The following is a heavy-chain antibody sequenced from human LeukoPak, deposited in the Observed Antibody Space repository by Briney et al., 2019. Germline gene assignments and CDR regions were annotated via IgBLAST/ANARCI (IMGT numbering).Heavy chain of an antibody. D-gene: IGHD3-16*01. CDR1: GYTFTSYD. V-gene: IGHV1-8*01. CDR2: MNPNSGNT. Sequence: GASVKVPCKASGYTFTSYDINWVRQATGQGLEWMGWMNPNSGNTGYAQKFQGRVTMTRNTSISTAYMELSSLRSEDTAVYYCARGDWGYYGMDVWGQGTTVTVSS. CDR3: ARGDWGYYGMDV. J-gene: IGHJ6*02.